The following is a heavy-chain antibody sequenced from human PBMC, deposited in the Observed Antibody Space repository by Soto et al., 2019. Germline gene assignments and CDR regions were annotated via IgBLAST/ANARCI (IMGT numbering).Heavy chain of an antibody. CDR1: GGSLSGYY. CDR2: IYHDGST. CDR3: ARGRAGLGP. J-gene: IGHJ5*02. V-gene: IGHV4-34*01. D-gene: IGHD3-16*01. Sequence: QVQLKQWGAGLWKPSETLSLTCAVYGGSLSGYYWSWIRQDPDKGLEWIGEIYHDGSTKYNPSLKNRVTISIDRARNQFSPNLRSVTAADTAVYYWARGRAGLGPWGQGTLVTVSS.